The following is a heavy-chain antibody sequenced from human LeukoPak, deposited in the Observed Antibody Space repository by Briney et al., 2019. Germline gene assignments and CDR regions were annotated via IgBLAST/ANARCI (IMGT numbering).Heavy chain of an antibody. J-gene: IGHJ4*02. CDR2: INHSGST. D-gene: IGHD3-3*01. CDR3: AREYYDFWSGQSLHFDY. CDR1: GGSFSGYY. Sequence: SETLSLTCAVYGGSFSGYYWSWIRQPPGEGLEWIGEINHSGSTNYNPSLKSRVTISVDTSKNQFSLKLSSVTAADTAVYYCAREYYDFWSGQSLHFDYWGQGTLVTVSS. V-gene: IGHV4-34*01.